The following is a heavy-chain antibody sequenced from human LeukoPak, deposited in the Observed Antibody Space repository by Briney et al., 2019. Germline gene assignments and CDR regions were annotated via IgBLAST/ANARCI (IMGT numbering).Heavy chain of an antibody. D-gene: IGHD6-13*01. CDR3: ARVGGSWYLRLGS. J-gene: IGHJ4*02. Sequence: ASVKVSCKASGYTFTGYYMHWVRQAPGQGLEWMGWINPNSGGTGFAQKFQGRVTMTRDTSISTVYMELSSLRSDDTAIYFCARVGGSWYLRLGSWGQGTLVTVSS. CDR1: GYTFTGYY. V-gene: IGHV1-2*02. CDR2: INPNSGGT.